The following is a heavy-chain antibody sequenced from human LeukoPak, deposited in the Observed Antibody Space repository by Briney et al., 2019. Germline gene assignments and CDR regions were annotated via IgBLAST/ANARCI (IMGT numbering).Heavy chain of an antibody. D-gene: IGHD3-10*01. CDR3: AKVTYGSGTYGAFDT. CDR1: EFSVGSNY. CDR2: IYSGGST. J-gene: IGHJ4*02. Sequence: GGSLRLSCAASEFSVGSNYMTWVRQAPGKGLEWVSLIYSGGSTYYADSVKGRFTISRDNSKNTLYLQMNSLRAEDTAVYYCAKVTYGSGTYGAFDTWGQGTLVTVSS. V-gene: IGHV3-66*01.